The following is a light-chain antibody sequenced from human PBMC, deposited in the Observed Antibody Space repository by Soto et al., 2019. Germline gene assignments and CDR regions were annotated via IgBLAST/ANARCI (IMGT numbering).Light chain of an antibody. CDR1: QRVSSS. Sequence: EIVLTQSPDTLSLSQGKRATLSCRASQRVSSSLAWYQQKPGQAPRLLIYDASIRAAGIPDRYSGSGSGTDFTLTISRLEPEDFAVYHCQQYCRSPFTFGGGTKVEIK. CDR2: DAS. CDR3: QQYCRSPFT. J-gene: IGKJ4*01. V-gene: IGKV3-20*01.